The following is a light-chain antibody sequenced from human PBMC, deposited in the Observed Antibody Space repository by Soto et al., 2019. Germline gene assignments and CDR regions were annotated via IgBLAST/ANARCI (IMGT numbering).Light chain of an antibody. Sequence: DIVMTQSPDSLAVSLGERATFNCKSSQSILDRSRNKYYLAWYQQKSGQPPKLLIYWASLREPGVPDRFTGSWSGTDFTLTINSLQAEDVAVYYCQQYFTSPWTFGQGTKVEI. CDR2: WAS. J-gene: IGKJ1*01. V-gene: IGKV4-1*01. CDR1: QSILDRSRNKYY. CDR3: QQYFTSPWT.